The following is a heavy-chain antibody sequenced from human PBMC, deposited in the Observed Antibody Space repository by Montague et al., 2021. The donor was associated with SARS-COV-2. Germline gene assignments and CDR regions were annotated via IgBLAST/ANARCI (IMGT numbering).Heavy chain of an antibody. CDR3: ARVGRGSSWYEVAFDI. CDR1: GGSISRYS. D-gene: IGHD6-13*01. Sequence: SETLSLTCTVSGGSISRYSWTWIRQPPGKGLEWIGYIYNSGSPNYNPSLTSRVTISVDTSKNQFSLKLGSVAAADTAVYYCARVGRGSSWYEVAFDIWGQGTMVTVSS. CDR2: IYNSGSP. J-gene: IGHJ3*02. V-gene: IGHV4-59*01.